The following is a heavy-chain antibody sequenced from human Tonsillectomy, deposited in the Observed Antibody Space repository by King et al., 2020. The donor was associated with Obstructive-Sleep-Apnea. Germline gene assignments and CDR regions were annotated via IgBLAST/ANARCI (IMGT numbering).Heavy chain of an antibody. CDR3: AGGLPYYGSGSYYPLRY. J-gene: IGHJ4*02. CDR1: GFTFRSYA. CDR2: ISYDGSNK. Sequence: VQLVESGGGVVQPGRSLRLSCAASGFTFRSYAMHWVRQAPGKGLEWVAGISYDGSNKYYADSVKGRFTISSDNSKNTLYLQMNSLRAEDTAVYYCAGGLPYYGSGSYYPLRYWGQGTLVTVSS. V-gene: IGHV3-30-3*01. D-gene: IGHD3-10*01.